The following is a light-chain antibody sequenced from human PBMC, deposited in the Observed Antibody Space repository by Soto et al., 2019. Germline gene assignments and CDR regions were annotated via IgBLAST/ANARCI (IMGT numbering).Light chain of an antibody. CDR3: HQYGSLGT. V-gene: IGKV3-20*01. J-gene: IGKJ1*01. CDR1: QSVSSN. CDR2: GAS. Sequence: ENVITQSPATLSVSRGERATLSCRASQSVSSNLAWYQHKPGQAPRLLTYGASTRATGIPDRFSGSGSGTAFTLTISRLEPEDFPVYYCHQYGSLGTFGQGTKVDIK.